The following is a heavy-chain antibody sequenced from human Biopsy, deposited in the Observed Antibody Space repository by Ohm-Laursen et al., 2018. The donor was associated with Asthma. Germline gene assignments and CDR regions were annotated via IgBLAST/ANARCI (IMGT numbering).Heavy chain of an antibody. CDR1: GYTFNSAG. J-gene: IGHJ6*02. Sequence: GPSETLSCKPSGYTFNSAGITWARHAPGQGLGWLGWISVYNGNTKVAQKLQDRVTMITDISTSTAYMELRSLRSADTAVYFCARAVDYSHYYGIDVWGQGTTVTVS. CDR2: ISVYNGNT. D-gene: IGHD3-10*01. CDR3: ARAVDYSHYYGIDV. V-gene: IGHV1-18*01.